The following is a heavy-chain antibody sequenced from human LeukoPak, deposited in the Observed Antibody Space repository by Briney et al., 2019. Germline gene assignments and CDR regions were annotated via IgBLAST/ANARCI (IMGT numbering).Heavy chain of an antibody. CDR3: ARHDSSGSYLDS. D-gene: IGHD1-26*01. V-gene: IGHV5-51*01. CDR1: GYSFTTYW. J-gene: IGHJ4*02. CDR2: IYPGDSDT. Sequence: GESLKISCQGSGYSFTTYWIAWVRQMPGKGLEWIGIIYPGDSDTRYSPSFQGQVTISADKSISTAYLQWSSLKASDTAMYFCARHDSSGSYLDSWGQGTLVTVSS.